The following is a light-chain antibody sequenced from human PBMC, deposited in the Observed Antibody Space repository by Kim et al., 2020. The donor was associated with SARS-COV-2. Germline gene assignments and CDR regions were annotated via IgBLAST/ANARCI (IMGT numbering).Light chain of an antibody. V-gene: IGLV3-21*04. CDR2: SNT. Sequence: SSELTQPPSESVAPGKTARITCGASNIGSQTIHWYQQRPGQAPVFVIHSNTVRPSGIPERFSGSNSGNTATLTISRVEPGDEADYYCQLWDNNLVLFGGGTQLTVL. CDR1: NIGSQT. CDR3: QLWDNNLVL. J-gene: IGLJ2*01.